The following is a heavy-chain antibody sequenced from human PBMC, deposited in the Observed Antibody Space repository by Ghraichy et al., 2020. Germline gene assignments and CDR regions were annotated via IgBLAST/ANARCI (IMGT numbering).Heavy chain of an antibody. CDR1: GFTFSGYA. CDR3: ATGFQGSGSYCCSK. V-gene: IGHV3-23*01. J-gene: IGHJ4*02. D-gene: IGHD3-10*01. Sequence: GGSLRLSCAASGFTFSGYAMNWVRQPPGKGLEWVSVISGSGGETYYADSVKGRFTISRDNSKNTLYLQMNSLRAEDTAAYYCATGFQGSGSYCCSKWGQGTLVTVSS. CDR2: ISGSGGET.